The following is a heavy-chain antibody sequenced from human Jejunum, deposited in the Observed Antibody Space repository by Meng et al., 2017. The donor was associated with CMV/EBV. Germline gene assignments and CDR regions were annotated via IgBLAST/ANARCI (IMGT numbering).Heavy chain of an antibody. CDR3: ARASNSAGWYGFDY. CDR2: VYTGGST. V-gene: IGHV4-4*07. Sequence: DEGPDVVTPEETLAPCVSSAGDSLTGSFYNWTRQPAGKGLEWIGRVYTGGSTNYSPSHKSRVPMSVDTSMKQLSLKLTSVTAADTAVYYCARASNSAGWYGFDYWGQGTLVTVSS. J-gene: IGHJ4*02. D-gene: IGHD6-19*01. CDR1: GDSLTGSF.